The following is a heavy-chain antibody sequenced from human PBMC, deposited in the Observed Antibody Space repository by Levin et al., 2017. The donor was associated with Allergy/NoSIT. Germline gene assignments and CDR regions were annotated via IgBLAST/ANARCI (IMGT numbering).Heavy chain of an antibody. J-gene: IGHJ4*02. CDR2: ISYDANNK. CDR1: GFTFSSYT. Sequence: LSLTCAASGFTFSSYTIHWVRQAPGKGLEWVTVISYDANNKYYADSVKGRFTISRDNSKNTLYLHMNSLRPEDTAVYYCARDTTGYSFNYFDYWGQGTLVTVSS. D-gene: IGHD5-18*01. V-gene: IGHV3-30-3*01. CDR3: ARDTTGYSFNYFDY.